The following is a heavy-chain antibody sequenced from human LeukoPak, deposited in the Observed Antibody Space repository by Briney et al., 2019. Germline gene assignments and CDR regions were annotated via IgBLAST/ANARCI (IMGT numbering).Heavy chain of an antibody. D-gene: IGHD2-8*01. CDR3: ARGGYAVGFPYYFDY. Sequence: GASVKVSCKASGYTFTSYGISWVRQAPGQGLEWMGWISAYSGNTNYAQKLQGRVTMTTDTSTSTAYMELRSLRSDDTAVYYCARGGYAVGFPYYFDYWGQGTLVTVSS. CDR1: GYTFTSYG. CDR2: ISAYSGNT. J-gene: IGHJ4*02. V-gene: IGHV1-18*01.